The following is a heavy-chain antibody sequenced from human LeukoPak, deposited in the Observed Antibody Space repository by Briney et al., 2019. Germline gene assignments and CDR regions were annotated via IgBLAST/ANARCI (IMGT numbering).Heavy chain of an antibody. CDR1: GGSVSNYY. V-gene: IGHV4-59*02. CDR3: ATRKLGNDY. D-gene: IGHD7-27*01. J-gene: IGHJ4*02. Sequence: SETLSLTCTVSGGSVSNYYWSWIRQSPGKGLEWIGYIYYTETSYNPSLKSRVTISADTSKNQFSLKLYSVTAADTAVYYCATRKLGNDYWGQGALVTVSS. CDR2: IYYTET.